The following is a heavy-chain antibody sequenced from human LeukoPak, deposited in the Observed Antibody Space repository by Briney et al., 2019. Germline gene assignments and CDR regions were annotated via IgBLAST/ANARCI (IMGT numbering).Heavy chain of an antibody. Sequence: GGPLSLSCAALVFTSSSFGMNWFRRAQGKGLEGVAFLRYDGSNKYYADSVKGRFTISRDNSKNTLFLQMDSLRPEDTAVFYCATREWGDYFNSWGQGTLVTVSS. CDR3: ATREWGDYFNS. CDR1: VFTSSSFG. D-gene: IGHD1-26*01. J-gene: IGHJ4*02. V-gene: IGHV3-30*02. CDR2: LRYDGSNK.